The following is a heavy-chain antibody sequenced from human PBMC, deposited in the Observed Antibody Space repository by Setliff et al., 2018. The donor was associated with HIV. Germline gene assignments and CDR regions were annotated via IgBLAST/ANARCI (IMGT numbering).Heavy chain of an antibody. Sequence: PSETLSLTCAVYGGSFSDSHWNWVRQPPGKGLEWIGEVTHAGSTNYNPSVKSRVTMSVDTSKNQFSLKLSSVTAADTAVYYCARGSYDILTGYYKYFQHWGQGTLVTVSS. D-gene: IGHD3-9*01. CDR1: GGSFSDSH. CDR2: VTHAGST. CDR3: ARGSYDILTGYYKYFQH. J-gene: IGHJ1*01. V-gene: IGHV4-34*01.